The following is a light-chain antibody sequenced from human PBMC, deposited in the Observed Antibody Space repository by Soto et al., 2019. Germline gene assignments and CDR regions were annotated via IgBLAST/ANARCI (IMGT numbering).Light chain of an antibody. Sequence: DIQMTQSPSSLSASVGDRVTISSRASQSISTYLNWYQQKPGKAPKFLIYSASSLQSGVPSRFSGSGSGTDFTLTISSLQPEDFATYYCQQSYSTPCTFGQGTMLEIK. CDR2: SAS. J-gene: IGKJ2*02. CDR1: QSISTY. CDR3: QQSYSTPCT. V-gene: IGKV1-39*01.